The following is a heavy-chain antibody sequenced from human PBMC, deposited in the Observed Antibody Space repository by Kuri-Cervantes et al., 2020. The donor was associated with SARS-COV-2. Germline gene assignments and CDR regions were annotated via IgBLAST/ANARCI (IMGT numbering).Heavy chain of an antibody. Sequence: ESLKISCAASGFTFNTYSMDWVRLAPGKGLEWIGSIYHSGSTYYNPSLKSRVTISVDTSKNQFSLKLSSVTAADTAVYYCAGQLWFGEPHFGPWGQGTLVTVSS. D-gene: IGHD3-10*01. J-gene: IGHJ5*02. CDR2: IYHSGST. CDR3: AGQLWFGEPHFGP. CDR1: GFTFNTYS. V-gene: IGHV4-38-2*01.